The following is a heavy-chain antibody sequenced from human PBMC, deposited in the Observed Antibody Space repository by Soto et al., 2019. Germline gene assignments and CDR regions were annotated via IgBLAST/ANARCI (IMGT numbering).Heavy chain of an antibody. D-gene: IGHD1-1*01. CDR1: GLTISGKKY. J-gene: IGHJ3*01. Sequence: DVQLVESGGGLIQPGESLRLSCAAFGLTISGKKYVAWVRQAPGKGLEWVSALYDVDGSFYADSVTGRFTTSSDSSKNTVYIQMNDLRPDDTAVYYCATWHEREHAFDVWGQGTTVTISS. CDR3: ATWHEREHAFDV. V-gene: IGHV3-53*01. CDR2: LYDVDGS.